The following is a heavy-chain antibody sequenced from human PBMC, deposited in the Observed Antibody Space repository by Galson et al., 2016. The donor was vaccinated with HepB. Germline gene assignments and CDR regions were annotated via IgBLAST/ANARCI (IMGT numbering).Heavy chain of an antibody. CDR3: ARSPRILWFEVDY. J-gene: IGHJ4*02. V-gene: IGHV3-74*01. Sequence: SLRLSCAVSGFTFSNYWMHWVRQAPGQGLVWAARINTDGTDTHYADSVKGRFTISRDNAKSTVYPQMDSLRVDDTAVYYCARSPRILWFEVDYWGQGILVTVSS. CDR2: INTDGTDT. D-gene: IGHD3-10*01. CDR1: GFTFSNYW.